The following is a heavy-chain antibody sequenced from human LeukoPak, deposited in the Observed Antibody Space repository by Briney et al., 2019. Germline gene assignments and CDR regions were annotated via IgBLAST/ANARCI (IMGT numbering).Heavy chain of an antibody. Sequence: SEALSLTCTVSGGSISSYYWSWIRQPPGKGLEWIGYIYTSGSTNYNPSLKSRVTISVDTSKNQFSLKLSSVTAADTAVYYCARGRPRNRYYYYMDVWGKGTTVTVSS. CDR2: IYTSGST. J-gene: IGHJ6*03. CDR1: GGSISSYY. CDR3: ARGRPRNRYYYYMDV. D-gene: IGHD1-14*01. V-gene: IGHV4-4*09.